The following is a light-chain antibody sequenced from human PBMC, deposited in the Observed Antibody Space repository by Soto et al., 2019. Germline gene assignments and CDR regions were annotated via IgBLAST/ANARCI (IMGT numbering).Light chain of an antibody. CDR1: QSVTRSY. CDR3: QQYGSSST. Sequence: SVFPVPPGTLSLYAGERASVSGMVSQSVTRSYLALYHQKPGQAARFPIYEASSRATGIPDRFSGSGSGTDFTLTISRLEPDNIAVYSCQQYGSSSTSGQGTK. CDR2: EAS. J-gene: IGKJ1*01. V-gene: IGKV3-20*01.